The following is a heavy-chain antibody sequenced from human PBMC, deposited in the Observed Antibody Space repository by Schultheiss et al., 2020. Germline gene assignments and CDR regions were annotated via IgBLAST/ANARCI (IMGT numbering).Heavy chain of an antibody. V-gene: IGHV3-21*06. CDR1: GFTFSSYS. D-gene: IGHD3/OR15-3a*01. CDR3: ARDRGRTLDGWFDP. Sequence: GESLKIACAASGFTFSSYSMNWVRQAPGKGLEWVSSISSSSSYIYYADSVKGRFTISRDNSKNTFYLLMNSLRPDDAGLYFCARDRGRTLDGWFDPWGRGTLVNVSS. CDR2: ISSSSSYI. J-gene: IGHJ5*01.